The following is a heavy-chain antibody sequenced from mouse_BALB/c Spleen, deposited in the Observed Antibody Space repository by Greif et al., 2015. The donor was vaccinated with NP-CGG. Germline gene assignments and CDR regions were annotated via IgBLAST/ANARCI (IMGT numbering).Heavy chain of an antibody. Sequence: EVQLQQSGTVLAGPGASVKMSCKASGYTFTSYWMHWVKQRPGQGLEWIGAIYPGNSDTSYNQKFKGKAKLTAVTSTSTAYMELSSLTNEDSAVYYCTRGGYGRGWVDYWGQGTTLTVSS. V-gene: IGHV1-5*01. D-gene: IGHD2-14*01. J-gene: IGHJ2*01. CDR3: TRGGYGRGWVDY. CDR1: GYTFTSYW. CDR2: IYPGNSDT.